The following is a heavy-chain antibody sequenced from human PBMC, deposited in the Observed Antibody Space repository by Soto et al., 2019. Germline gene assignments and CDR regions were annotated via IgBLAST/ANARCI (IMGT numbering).Heavy chain of an antibody. J-gene: IGHJ4*02. CDR3: ARESEDLTSNFDY. V-gene: IGHV3-21*01. CDR1: GFTFSRYS. CDR2: ISRTTNYI. Sequence: EVQLVESGGGLVRPGGSLRLSCAASGFTFSRYSMNWVRQDPGKGLEWVSSISRTTNYIYYADSMKGRFTVSRDNAQNSVYLDMNSLSAEDTAVYYCARESEDLTSNFDYWCQGTLVTVSS.